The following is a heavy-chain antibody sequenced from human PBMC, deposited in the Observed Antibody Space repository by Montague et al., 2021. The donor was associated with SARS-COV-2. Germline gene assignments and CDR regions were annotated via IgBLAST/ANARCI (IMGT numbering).Heavy chain of an antibody. J-gene: IGHJ4*02. CDR3: ARVALGYCSGGGGYSGFDY. CDR1: GGSISSYY. Sequence: SETLSLTCTVSGGSISSYYWSWIRQPPGKGLEWIGYIYYSGSTNYNPSLKSRVTISVDTSKNQFSLKLSSVTAADTAVYYCARVALGYCSGGGGYSGFDYWGQGTLVTVSS. V-gene: IGHV4-59*08. CDR2: IYYSGST. D-gene: IGHD2-15*01.